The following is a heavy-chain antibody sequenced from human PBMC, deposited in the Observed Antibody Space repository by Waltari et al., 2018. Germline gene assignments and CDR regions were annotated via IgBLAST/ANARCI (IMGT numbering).Heavy chain of an antibody. CDR1: GGTFSSYA. CDR2: IIPIFGTA. J-gene: IGHJ4*02. V-gene: IGHV1-69*13. D-gene: IGHD3-22*01. Sequence: QVQLVQSGAEVKKPGSSVKVSCKASGGTFSSYAISRVRQAPGQGLEWMGGIIPIFGTANYAQKFQGRVTITADESTSTAYMELSSLRSEDTAVYYCARDRLYSSGYYYMRYWGQGTLVTVSS. CDR3: ARDRLYSSGYYYMRY.